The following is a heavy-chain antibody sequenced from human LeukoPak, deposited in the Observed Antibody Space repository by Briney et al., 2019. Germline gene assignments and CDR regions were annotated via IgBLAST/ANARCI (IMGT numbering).Heavy chain of an antibody. CDR3: ASPTALLIAAAGAFEI. D-gene: IGHD6-13*01. Sequence: ASVKISCKVSGYTLTELPMHWVRQAPGKGLEWMGGFDPEDGETIYAQKFQGRVTMTEDTSTDTAYMELSSLRSEDTAVNYCASPTALLIAAAGAFEIWGQGKMVTVSS. CDR2: FDPEDGET. CDR1: GYTLTELP. V-gene: IGHV1-24*01. J-gene: IGHJ3*02.